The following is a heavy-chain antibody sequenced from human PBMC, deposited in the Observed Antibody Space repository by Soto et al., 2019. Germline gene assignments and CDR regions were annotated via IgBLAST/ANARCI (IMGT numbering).Heavy chain of an antibody. CDR2: IKQDGTEK. V-gene: IGHV3-7*03. CDR1: GFTFNTYS. D-gene: IGHD2-15*01. Sequence: SLRLSCAASGFTFNTYSMSWVRQAPGKGLEWVATIKQDGTEKYYVDSVRGRFTISRDNAQNSLLLQMSSLRAEDTAVYYCLVAAMDLFDYWGQGTLVTVSS. J-gene: IGHJ4*02. CDR3: LVAAMDLFDY.